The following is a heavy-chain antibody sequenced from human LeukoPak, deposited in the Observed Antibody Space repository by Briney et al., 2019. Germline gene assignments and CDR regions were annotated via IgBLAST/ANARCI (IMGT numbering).Heavy chain of an antibody. V-gene: IGHV1-24*01. J-gene: IGHJ4*02. CDR1: GYTLTELS. CDR3: ARDAELDY. Sequence: ASVKVSCKVSGYTLTELSMHWVRQALGKGLEWMGGFDPEDGETIYAQKFQGRVTMTRDTSRSTVYMELSSLRSEDTAVYYCARDAELDYWGQGTLVTVSS. CDR2: FDPEDGET.